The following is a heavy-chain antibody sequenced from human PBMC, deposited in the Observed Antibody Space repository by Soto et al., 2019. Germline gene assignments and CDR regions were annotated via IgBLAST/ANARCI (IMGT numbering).Heavy chain of an antibody. Sequence: ASVKVSCKASGYTFTSYAMHWVRQAPGQRLEWMGWINAGNGNTRYSQKFQGRVAITRDTSTSTAYMELSSLRSEDTAVYYCARNSRWLWSNYYYYYYMDVWGKGTTVTVSS. D-gene: IGHD5-18*01. J-gene: IGHJ6*03. CDR3: ARNSRWLWSNYYYYYYMDV. CDR1: GYTFTSYA. V-gene: IGHV1-3*01. CDR2: INAGNGNT.